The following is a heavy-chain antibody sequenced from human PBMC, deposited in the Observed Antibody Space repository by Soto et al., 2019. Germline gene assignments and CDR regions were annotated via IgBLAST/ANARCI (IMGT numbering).Heavy chain of an antibody. D-gene: IGHD2-8*01. CDR2: IRVSGGTT. J-gene: IGHJ3*02. Sequence: EVQRLESGGSLEQPGGSLRLSCAASGFTFSTSAMTWVRQAPGKGRSRVSHIRVSGGTTHYADSVKFRFTISRNNSKNTLYLQMTSQRAEDTAVYDCAKAHRLCNNNECGAFDIWGQGTMVTVSS. CDR3: AKAHRLCNNNECGAFDI. CDR1: GFTFSTSA. V-gene: IGHV3-23*01.